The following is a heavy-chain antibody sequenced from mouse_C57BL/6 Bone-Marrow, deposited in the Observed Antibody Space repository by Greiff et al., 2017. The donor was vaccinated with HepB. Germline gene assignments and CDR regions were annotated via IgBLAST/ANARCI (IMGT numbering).Heavy chain of an antibody. CDR3: ARRDYDYDYYAMDY. CDR2: INPYNGGT. CDR1: GYTFTDYY. D-gene: IGHD2-4*01. J-gene: IGHJ4*01. Sequence: VQLQQSGPVLVKPGASVKMSCKASGYTFTDYYMNWVKQSHGKSLEWIGVINPYNGGTSYNQKFKGKATLTVDKSSSTAYMELNSLTSEDSAVYYCARRDYDYDYYAMDYWGQGTSVTVSS. V-gene: IGHV1-19*01.